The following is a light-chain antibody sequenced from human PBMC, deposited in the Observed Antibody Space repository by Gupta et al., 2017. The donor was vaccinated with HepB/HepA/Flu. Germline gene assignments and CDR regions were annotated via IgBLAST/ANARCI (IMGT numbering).Light chain of an antibody. CDR3: SSYTSSSTVV. CDR2: DVS. Sequence: SALTQPASVSGSPGPSITISCTGTSSDVGGYNYVSWYQQHPGKAPKLMIYDVSKRPSGVSSRFSGSKSGNTASLTISGLQDEDEADYYCSSYTSSSTVVFGGGTKLTVL. V-gene: IGLV2-14*01. CDR1: SSDVGGYNY. J-gene: IGLJ2*01.